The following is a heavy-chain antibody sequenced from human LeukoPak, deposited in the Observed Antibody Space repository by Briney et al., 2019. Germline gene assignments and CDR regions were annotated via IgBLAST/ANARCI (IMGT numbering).Heavy chain of an antibody. CDR2: ISYDGSNK. CDR3: ARDLMDV. J-gene: IGHJ6*02. CDR1: GFTFSSYA. V-gene: IGHV3-30-3*01. Sequence: GGSLRLSCAASGFTFSSYAMHWVHQAPGKGLEWVAVISYDGSNKYYADSVKGRFTISRDNSKNTLYLQMNSLRAEDTAVYYCARDLMDVWGQGTTVTVSS.